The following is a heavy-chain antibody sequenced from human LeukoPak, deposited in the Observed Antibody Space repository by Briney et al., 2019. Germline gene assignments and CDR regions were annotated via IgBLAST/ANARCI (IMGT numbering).Heavy chain of an antibody. J-gene: IGHJ3*02. Sequence: SETLSLTCTDSGGSISSYYWSWIRQPPGKGLEWIGYIYYSGSTNYNPSLKSRVTISVDTSKNQFSLKLSSVTAADTAVYYCAREGSSWYGRKSDAFDIWGQGTMVTVSS. D-gene: IGHD6-13*01. CDR1: GGSISSYY. CDR2: IYYSGST. CDR3: AREGSSWYGRKSDAFDI. V-gene: IGHV4-59*01.